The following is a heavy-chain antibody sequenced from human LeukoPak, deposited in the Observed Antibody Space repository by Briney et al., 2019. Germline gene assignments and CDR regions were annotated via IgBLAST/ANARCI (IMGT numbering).Heavy chain of an antibody. CDR2: ISGWSSTI. J-gene: IGHJ4*02. CDR3: ARRGYESSGPKYYFDH. CDR1: GFTFSSYS. V-gene: IGHV3-48*02. D-gene: IGHD3-22*01. Sequence: QPGGSLRLSCAASGFTFSSYSMNWVRQAPGKGLEWVSYISGWSSTITYADSVRGRFTISTDNAKNSLYLQMNSLRDEDTAVYYCARRGYESSGPKYYFDHWGQGILVTVSS.